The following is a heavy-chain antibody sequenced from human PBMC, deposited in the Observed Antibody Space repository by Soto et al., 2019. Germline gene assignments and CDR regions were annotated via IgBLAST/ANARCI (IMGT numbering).Heavy chain of an antibody. J-gene: IGHJ6*02. CDR2: ISYDGSNK. V-gene: IGHV3-30*18. CDR1: GFTLRSYG. Sequence: PGGSLRLSCAASGFTLRSYGMHWVRQAPGKGLEWVAVISYDGSNKYYADSVKGRFTISRDNSKNTLYLQMNSLRAEDTAVYYCAKDYADWNWRSNYYYYGMDVWGHGTTVTVSS. D-gene: IGHD1-1*01. CDR3: AKDYADWNWRSNYYYYGMDV.